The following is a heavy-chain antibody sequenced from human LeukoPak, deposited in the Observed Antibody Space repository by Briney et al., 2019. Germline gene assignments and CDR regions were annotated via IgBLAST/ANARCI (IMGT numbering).Heavy chain of an antibody. V-gene: IGHV3-49*05. Sequence: KTGGSLRLSCTASGFTFGDYAMSWFRQAPGKGLEWVGFIRSKAYGGTTEYAGSVKGRFTISRDDSKSIAYLQMNSLKTEDTAVYYCTSCLKADDAFDIWGQGTMVTVSS. J-gene: IGHJ3*02. CDR3: TSCLKADDAFDI. D-gene: IGHD3-16*01. CDR2: IRSKAYGGTT. CDR1: GFTFGDYA.